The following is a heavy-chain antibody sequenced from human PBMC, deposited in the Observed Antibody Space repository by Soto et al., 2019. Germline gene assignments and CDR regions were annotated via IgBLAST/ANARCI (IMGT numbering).Heavy chain of an antibody. V-gene: IGHV4-34*01. J-gene: IGHJ6*02. CDR3: ARESGRNAMDV. CDR1: GGSFSGYY. Sequence: SETLSLTCAVYGGSFSGYYWSWIRQPPGKGLEWIGEINHSGSTNYNPSLKSRVTISVDTSKNQFSLKLSSLTAADTAVYYCARESGRNAMDVWGQGTTVTVSS. CDR2: INHSGST. D-gene: IGHD1-1*01.